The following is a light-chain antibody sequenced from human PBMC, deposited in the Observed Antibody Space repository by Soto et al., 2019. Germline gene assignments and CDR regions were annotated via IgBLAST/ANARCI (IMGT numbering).Light chain of an antibody. CDR3: SSYTSSSTWV. V-gene: IGLV2-14*01. Sequence: QSVPTQPASVSGSPGQSITISCTGTSSDVGGYNYVSWYQQYPGKAPKLMIYEVSNRPSGVSNRFSGSKSGNTASLTISGLQAEDEADYYCSSYTSSSTWVFGGGTKLTVL. CDR1: SSDVGGYNY. J-gene: IGLJ3*02. CDR2: EVS.